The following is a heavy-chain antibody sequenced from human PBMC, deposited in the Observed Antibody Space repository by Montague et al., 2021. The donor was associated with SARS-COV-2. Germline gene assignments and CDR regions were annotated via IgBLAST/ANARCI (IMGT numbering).Heavy chain of an antibody. CDR2: ISYIGKT. D-gene: IGHD3-3*01. Sequence: SETLSLTCSVSGYSISSGYYWGWIRQPPGKGLEWVGCISYIGKTYYSPSLKSRLTISLDSSKNQFSLQARSVTAADTAVYYCVGALESSVRDYWGQGTLVTVSS. J-gene: IGHJ4*02. CDR1: GYSISSGYY. V-gene: IGHV4-38-2*02. CDR3: VGALESSVRDY.